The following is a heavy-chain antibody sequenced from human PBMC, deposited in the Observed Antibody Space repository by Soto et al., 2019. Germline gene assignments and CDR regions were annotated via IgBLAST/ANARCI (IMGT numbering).Heavy chain of an antibody. CDR1: GGSFSGYY. CDR2: IYYSGST. V-gene: IGHV4-59*01. D-gene: IGHD2-2*01. J-gene: IGHJ6*03. CDR3: ATGYCSSTSCQGRYYYYYYMDV. Sequence: PSETLSLTCAVYGGSFSGYYWGWIRQPPGKRLEWIGYIYYSGSTNYNSSLKSRVTISVDTSKNQFSLKLSSVTAADTAVYYCATGYCSSTSCQGRYYYYYYMDVWGKGTTVTVSS.